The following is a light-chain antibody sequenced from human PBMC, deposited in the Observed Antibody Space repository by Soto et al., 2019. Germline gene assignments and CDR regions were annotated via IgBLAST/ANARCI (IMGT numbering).Light chain of an antibody. V-gene: IGLV1-44*01. CDR1: TSNIGSNT. Sequence: QSVLTQPPSASGTPGQRVTISCSGTTSNIGSNTVSWYHHLPGTAPKRLIYSNDQRPSGVPDRFSGSKSGTSASLAISGLQSEDEADYYCAIWDLTLSAWVFGGGTKVTVL. J-gene: IGLJ3*02. CDR2: SND. CDR3: AIWDLTLSAWV.